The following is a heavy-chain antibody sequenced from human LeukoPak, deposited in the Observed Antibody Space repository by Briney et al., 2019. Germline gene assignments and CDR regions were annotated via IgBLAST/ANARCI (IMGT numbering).Heavy chain of an antibody. D-gene: IGHD2-15*01. J-gene: IGHJ5*02. CDR3: AADIVVVVAATRGFDL. V-gene: IGHV3-23*01. Sequence: GGSLRLSCAASGFTFSSYAMSWVRQAPGKGLEGVSAISGSGGSTYYADSVKGRFTISRDNSKNTLYLQMNSLRAEDTAVYYCAADIVVVVAATRGFDLWGQGTLVTVSS. CDR1: GFTFSSYA. CDR2: ISGSGGST.